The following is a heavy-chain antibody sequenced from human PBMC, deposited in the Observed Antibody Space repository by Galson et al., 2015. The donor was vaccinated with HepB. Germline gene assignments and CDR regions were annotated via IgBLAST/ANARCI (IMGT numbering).Heavy chain of an antibody. V-gene: IGHV2-70*01. CDR3: ARVSYYYDSSGVIHFDY. D-gene: IGHD3-22*01. CDR2: IDWDDDK. J-gene: IGHJ4*02. CDR1: GFSLSTSGMC. Sequence: PALVKPTQTLTLTCTFSGFSLSTSGMCVSWIRQPPGKALEWLALIDWDDDKYYSTSLKTRLTISKDTSKNQVVLTMTNMDPVDTATYYCARVSYYYDSSGVIHFDYWGQGTLVTVSS.